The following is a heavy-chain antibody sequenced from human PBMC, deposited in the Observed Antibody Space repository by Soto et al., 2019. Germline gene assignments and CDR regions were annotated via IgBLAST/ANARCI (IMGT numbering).Heavy chain of an antibody. V-gene: IGHV3-33*01. Sequence: GGSLRLSCAASGFTFSSYGMHWVRQAPGKGLEWVAVIWYDGSNKYYADSVKGRFTISRDNSKNTLYLQMNSLRAEDTAVYYCAREEGSYCSSNSCFYYYYGMDVWGQGTTVTVSS. CDR1: GFTFSSYG. D-gene: IGHD2-2*01. CDR2: IWYDGSNK. J-gene: IGHJ6*02. CDR3: AREEGSYCSSNSCFYYYYGMDV.